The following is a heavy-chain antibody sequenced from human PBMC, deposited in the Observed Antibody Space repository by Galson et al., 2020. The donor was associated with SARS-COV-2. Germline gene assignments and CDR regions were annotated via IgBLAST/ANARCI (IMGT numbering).Heavy chain of an antibody. D-gene: IGHD6-13*01. Sequence: GGSLRLSCAASGFTFSSYGMHWVRQTPGKGLEWVAVIWYDGSNKYYADSVKGRFTISRDNSKNTLYLQMNSLMAEDTAVYYCAKDASSSWIPRYYVDVWVKGTTVTGSS. CDR2: IWYDGSNK. J-gene: IGHJ6*03. CDR1: GFTFSSYG. V-gene: IGHV3-33*06. CDR3: AKDASSSWIPRYYVDV.